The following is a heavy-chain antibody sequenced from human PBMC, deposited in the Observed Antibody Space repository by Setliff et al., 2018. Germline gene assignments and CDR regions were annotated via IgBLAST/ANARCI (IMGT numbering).Heavy chain of an antibody. Sequence: GPVKVSCKASGYTFRSYAMNWVRQAPGQGLEWMGWISPANGNTNYIQRFQDRVTMTIDTSTSTIYMELRSLRSDDTAVYYCATDHYNRFDVWGQGTMVTVSS. J-gene: IGHJ3*01. CDR3: ATDHYNRFDV. V-gene: IGHV1-18*01. CDR1: GYTFRSYA. D-gene: IGHD4-4*01. CDR2: ISPANGNT.